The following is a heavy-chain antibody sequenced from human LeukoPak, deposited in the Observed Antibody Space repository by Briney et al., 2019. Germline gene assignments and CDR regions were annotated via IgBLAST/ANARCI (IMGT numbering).Heavy chain of an antibody. CDR1: GFTFSSYS. CDR2: ISSSSSTI. V-gene: IGHV3-48*02. D-gene: IGHD3-22*01. J-gene: IGHJ4*02. CDR3: ARAQKTYYYDGSLDY. Sequence: PGGSLRLSCAASGFTFSSYSMNWVRQAPGKGLEWVSYISSSSSTIYYADSVKGRFTISRDNAKNSLYLQMNSLRDEDTAVYYCARAQKTYYYDGSLDYWGQGTLVTVSS.